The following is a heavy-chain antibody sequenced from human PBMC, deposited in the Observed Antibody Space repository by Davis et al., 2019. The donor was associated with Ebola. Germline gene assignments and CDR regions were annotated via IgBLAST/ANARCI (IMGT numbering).Heavy chain of an antibody. Sequence: PGGSLRLSCAASGFTFSSYWMSWVRQAPGKGLEWVANIKQDGSEKYYVDSVKGRFTISRDNAKNSLYLQMNSLRAEDTAVYYCARCDILTGYYNPYYYGMDVWGQGTTVTVSS. CDR2: IKQDGSEK. J-gene: IGHJ6*02. CDR1: GFTFSSYW. D-gene: IGHD3-9*01. CDR3: ARCDILTGYYNPYYYGMDV. V-gene: IGHV3-7*03.